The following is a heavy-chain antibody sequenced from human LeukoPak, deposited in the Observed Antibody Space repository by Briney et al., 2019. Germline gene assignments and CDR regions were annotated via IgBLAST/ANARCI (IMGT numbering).Heavy chain of an antibody. CDR2: ISISSSHI. V-gene: IGHV3-21*01. Sequence: GESLKISCAASGFTFSSYSMHWVRQAPGKGLEWVSSISISSSHIYYADSVKGRFTISRDNAKNSLYLQMNSLRAEDTAVYYCARDQYSYGYMDVWGKGTTVTVSS. CDR3: ARDQYSYGYMDV. D-gene: IGHD5-18*01. CDR1: GFTFSSYS. J-gene: IGHJ6*03.